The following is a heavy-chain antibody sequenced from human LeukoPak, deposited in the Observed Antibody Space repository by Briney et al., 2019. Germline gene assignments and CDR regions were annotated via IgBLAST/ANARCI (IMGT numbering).Heavy chain of an antibody. V-gene: IGHV1-69*04. CDR2: IIPILGIA. CDR1: GGTFSSYA. Sequence: SVKVSCKASGGTFSSYAISWVRQAPGQGLEWRGRIIPILGIANYAQKFQGRVTITADKSTSTAYMELSSLRSEDTAVYYCARDLGLDTTMIFFDFWGQGTLVTVSS. D-gene: IGHD5-18*01. CDR3: ARDLGLDTTMIFFDF. J-gene: IGHJ4*02.